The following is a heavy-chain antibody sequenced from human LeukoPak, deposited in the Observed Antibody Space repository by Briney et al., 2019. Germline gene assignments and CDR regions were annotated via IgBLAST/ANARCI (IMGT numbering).Heavy chain of an antibody. CDR1: GFTFSSYS. CDR3: ARAFMYSSSWDDY. V-gene: IGHV3-21*01. Sequence: GGSLRLSCAPSGFTFSSYSMNWVRQAPGKGLEWVSSISSSSSYIYYADSVKGRFTISRDNAKNSLYLQMNSLRAEDTAVYYCARAFMYSSSWDDYWGQGTLVTVSS. D-gene: IGHD6-13*01. J-gene: IGHJ4*02. CDR2: ISSSSSYI.